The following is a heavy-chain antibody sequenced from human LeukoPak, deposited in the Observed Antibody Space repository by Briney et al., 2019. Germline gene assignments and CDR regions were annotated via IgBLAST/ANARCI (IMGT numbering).Heavy chain of an antibody. J-gene: IGHJ2*01. CDR2: VYNSGDT. CDR1: GGSISSYY. CDR3: ARLKLGAYFDL. V-gene: IGHV4-59*08. Sequence: SETLSLTCTVSGGSISSYYWSWIRQSPGKGLEWVGYVYNSGDTGKNPSLKSRVTILLDTSKNQCSLKPTSVSAADTAVYYCARLKLGAYFDLWGRGTLVTVSS. D-gene: IGHD3-16*01.